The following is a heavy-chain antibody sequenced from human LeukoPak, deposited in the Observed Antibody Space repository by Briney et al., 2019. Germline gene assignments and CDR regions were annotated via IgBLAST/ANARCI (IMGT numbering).Heavy chain of an antibody. CDR2: IIPILGIA. J-gene: IGHJ6*02. CDR3: ARGARVATVIGYYYGMDV. V-gene: IGHV1-69*02. D-gene: IGHD5-12*01. Sequence: SVKVSCKASGGTFSSYTISWVRQAPGQGLEWMGRIIPILGIANYAQKFQGRVTITADKSTSTAYMELSSLRSEDTAVYYCARGARVATVIGYYYGMDVWGQGTTVTVSS. CDR1: GGTFSSYT.